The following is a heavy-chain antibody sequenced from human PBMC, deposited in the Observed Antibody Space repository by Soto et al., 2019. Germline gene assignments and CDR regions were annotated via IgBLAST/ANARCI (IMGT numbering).Heavy chain of an antibody. CDR1: GFTLSDYG. CDR3: ARDGVGATTFFGYSDY. J-gene: IGHJ4*02. CDR2: TRHDGSNT. Sequence: QVQLVESGGGVVQPGRSLRLSCAASGFTLSDYGMHWVRQAPGKGLEWVAITRHDGSNTYYADSVRGRFTISRDNSKKTLYLQMDSLRAEDTAVYYCARDGVGATTFFGYSDYWGQGTLVTVSS. V-gene: IGHV3-33*08. D-gene: IGHD1-26*01.